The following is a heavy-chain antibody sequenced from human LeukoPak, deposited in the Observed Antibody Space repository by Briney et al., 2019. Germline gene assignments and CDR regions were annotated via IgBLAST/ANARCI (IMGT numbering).Heavy chain of an antibody. J-gene: IGHJ6*02. CDR1: GFTFSNYS. Sequence: GGSLRLSCAASGFTFSNYSMQWVRQAPGKGVEWVAVISYDESDKYYADSVKGRFTISRDNSKNTLYLQMNSLIPEDTAVYYCAKGVVAATNAAYYGMAVWGQGTTVTVSS. D-gene: IGHD2-15*01. CDR3: AKGVVAATNAAYYGMAV. V-gene: IGHV3-30*18. CDR2: ISYDESDK.